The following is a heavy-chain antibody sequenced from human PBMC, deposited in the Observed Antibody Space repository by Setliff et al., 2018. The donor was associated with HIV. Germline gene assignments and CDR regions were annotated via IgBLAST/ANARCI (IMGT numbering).Heavy chain of an antibody. CDR3: ARGTRIYYGSGKLYYYGMDV. CDR1: AYSLSGGYY. J-gene: IGHJ6*02. V-gene: IGHV4-38-2*01. D-gene: IGHD3-10*01. Sequence: SETLSLTCAVSAYSLSGGYYWGWIRQPPGKGLEWIGSIYHSGSTNYNPSLKSRVTMSVDTSKNQFSLKLGSVTAADTAVYYCARGTRIYYGSGKLYYYGMDVWGQGTTVTVSS. CDR2: IYHSGST.